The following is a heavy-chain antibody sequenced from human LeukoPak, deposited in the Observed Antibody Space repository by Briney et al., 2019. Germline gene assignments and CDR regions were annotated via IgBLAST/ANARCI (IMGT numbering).Heavy chain of an antibody. CDR2: IYPGDSDT. V-gene: IGHV5-51*01. Sequence: GESLKISCKGSGYSFTSYWIGWVRPMPGKGLEWMGIIYPGDSDTRYSPSFQGQVTVSADKSISTAYLQWSSLKASDTAMYYCARVTMVRGVIIPFDYWGQGTLVTVSS. D-gene: IGHD3-10*01. J-gene: IGHJ4*02. CDR1: GYSFTSYW. CDR3: ARVTMVRGVIIPFDY.